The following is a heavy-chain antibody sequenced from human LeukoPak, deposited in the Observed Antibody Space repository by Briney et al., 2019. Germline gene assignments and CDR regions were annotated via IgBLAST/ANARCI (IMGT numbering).Heavy chain of an antibody. CDR1: GFTFSSYS. D-gene: IGHD7-27*01. J-gene: IGHJ5*02. CDR2: ISSSSSTI. Sequence: GRSLRLSCAASGFTFSSYSMNWVRQAPGKGLEWVSYISSSSSTIYYADSVKGRFTISRDNAKNSLYLQMNSLRDEDTAVYYCARVRLGIGNWFDPWGQGTLVTVSS. V-gene: IGHV3-48*02. CDR3: ARVRLGIGNWFDP.